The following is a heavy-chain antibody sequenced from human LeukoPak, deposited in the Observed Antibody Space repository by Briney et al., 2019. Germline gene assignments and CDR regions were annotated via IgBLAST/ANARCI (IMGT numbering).Heavy chain of an antibody. CDR3: ARDRGYYYDSSGYSAISYYFDY. D-gene: IGHD3-22*01. J-gene: IGHJ4*02. CDR2: ISYDGSNK. V-gene: IGHV3-30-3*01. CDR1: GFTFSSYA. Sequence: GGSLRLSCAASGFTFSSYAMHWVRQAPGKGLGWVAVISYDGSNKYYADSVKGRFTISRDNSKNTLYLQMNSLRAEDTAVYYCARDRGYYYDSSGYSAISYYFDYWGQGTLVTVSS.